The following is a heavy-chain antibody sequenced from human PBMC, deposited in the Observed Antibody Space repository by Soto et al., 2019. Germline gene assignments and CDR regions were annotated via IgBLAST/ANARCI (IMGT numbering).Heavy chain of an antibody. CDR3: ANYCGGDCRHFDA. D-gene: IGHD2-21*02. CDR1: GYNFIAYY. CDR2: INPSSGAT. Sequence: QVQLVQSGAEVKKPGSSVKLSCKASGYNFIAYYIYWVRQAPGQGPEWMGMINPSSGATNYAQKFQGRVTVTRDTSTSTAYLELSSLRSEDAAVYYCANYCGGDCRHFDAWGQRTLVTVSS. J-gene: IGHJ4*02. V-gene: IGHV1-46*01.